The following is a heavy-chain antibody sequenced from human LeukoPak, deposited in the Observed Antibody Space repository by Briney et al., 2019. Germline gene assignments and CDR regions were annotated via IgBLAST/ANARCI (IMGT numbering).Heavy chain of an antibody. CDR1: GFTFDDYG. V-gene: IGHV3-23*01. J-gene: IGHJ4*02. D-gene: IGHD6-6*01. Sequence: PGGSLRLSCAASGFTFDDYGMSWVRHAPGTGLEWVSAISGRGGSTYYADSVKGRFIISRNNSKNTLYLQLNSLRAEDTAVYYCARGYSSSSWSLFDYWGQGTLVTVSS. CDR3: ARGYSSSSWSLFDY. CDR2: ISGRGGST.